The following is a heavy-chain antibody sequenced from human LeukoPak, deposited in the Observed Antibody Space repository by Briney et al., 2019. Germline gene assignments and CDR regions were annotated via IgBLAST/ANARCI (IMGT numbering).Heavy chain of an antibody. D-gene: IGHD5/OR15-5a*01. V-gene: IGHV1-3*01. CDR1: GYTFTSYA. CDR3: ARVQGYSVYFDY. J-gene: IGHJ4*02. Sequence: GASVKVSCKASGYTFTSYAMHWVRQAPGQRLEWMGWINAGNGNTKYSQKFQGRVTITRDTSASTAYMELSSLRSEDTAVYYCARVQGYSVYFDYWGQGTLVTVSS. CDR2: INAGNGNT.